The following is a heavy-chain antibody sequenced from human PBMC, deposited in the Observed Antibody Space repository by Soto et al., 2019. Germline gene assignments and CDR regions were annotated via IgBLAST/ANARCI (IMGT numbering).Heavy chain of an antibody. CDR1: GFTFSSHA. CDR2: VSASGAST. J-gene: IGHJ4*02. D-gene: IGHD3-3*01. CDR3: AKEGPGMEWFSFDS. V-gene: IGHV3-23*01. Sequence: LRLSCATSGFTFSSHAMSWVRQAPGKGLEWVSGVSASGASTYYADSVKGRFTISRDNSKNTLYLQMISLRAEDTALYYCAKEGPGMEWFSFDSWGQGTLVTVSS.